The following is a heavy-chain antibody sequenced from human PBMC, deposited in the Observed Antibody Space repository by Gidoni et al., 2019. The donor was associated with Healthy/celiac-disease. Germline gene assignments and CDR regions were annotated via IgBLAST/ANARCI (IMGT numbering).Heavy chain of an antibody. CDR1: GFTFSSYG. Sequence: QVQLVESGGGVVQPGRSLRLSCAASGFTFSSYGLHWVRQAPGKGLEWVAVISYDGSNKYYADSVKGRFTISRDNSKNTLYLQMNSLRAEDTAVYYCAKDDSPLGDDSSGYYPIDYWGQGTLVTVSS. CDR2: ISYDGSNK. J-gene: IGHJ4*02. V-gene: IGHV3-30*18. D-gene: IGHD3-22*01. CDR3: AKDDSPLGDDSSGYYPIDY.